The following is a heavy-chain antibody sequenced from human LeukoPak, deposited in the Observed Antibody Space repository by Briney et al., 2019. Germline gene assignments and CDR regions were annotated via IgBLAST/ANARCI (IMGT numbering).Heavy chain of an antibody. J-gene: IGHJ4*02. CDR3: ARDGYYYGSGSYRLDY. D-gene: IGHD3-10*01. CDR1: GYTFTGYY. V-gene: IGHV1-2*02. Sequence: GASVKVSRKASGYTFTGYYMHWVRQAPGQGLEWMGWINPNSGGTNYAQKFQGRVTMTRDTSISTAYMELSRLGSDDTAMYYCARDGYYYGSGSYRLDYWGQGTLVTVSS. CDR2: INPNSGGT.